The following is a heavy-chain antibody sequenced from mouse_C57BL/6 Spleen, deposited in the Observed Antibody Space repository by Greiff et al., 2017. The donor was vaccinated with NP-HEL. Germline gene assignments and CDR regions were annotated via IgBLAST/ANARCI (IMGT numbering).Heavy chain of an antibody. Sequence: VQLQQPGAELVRPGSSVKLSCKASGYTFTSYWMDWVKQRPGQGLEWIGNLYPSDSETHFNQKFKDKATLTVDKSSSTAYMQLSSLTSEDSAVYYCARGFYAMDYWGQGTSVTVSS. CDR1: GYTFTSYW. CDR3: ARGFYAMDY. CDR2: LYPSDSET. V-gene: IGHV1-61*01. J-gene: IGHJ4*01.